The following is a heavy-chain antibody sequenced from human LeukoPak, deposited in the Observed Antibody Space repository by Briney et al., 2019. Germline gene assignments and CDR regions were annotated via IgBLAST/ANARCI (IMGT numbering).Heavy chain of an antibody. D-gene: IGHD3-22*01. J-gene: IGHJ4*02. CDR3: AKGGLGYYDSSGYF. Sequence: QSGGSLRLSCAASGFTFSSYAMSWARQAPGKGLEWVSAISGSGGSTYYADSVKGRFTISRDNSRNTLWLQMNSLRAEDTAIYYCAKGGLGYYDSSGYFWGQGTLVTVSS. CDR2: ISGSGGST. CDR1: GFTFSSYA. V-gene: IGHV3-23*01.